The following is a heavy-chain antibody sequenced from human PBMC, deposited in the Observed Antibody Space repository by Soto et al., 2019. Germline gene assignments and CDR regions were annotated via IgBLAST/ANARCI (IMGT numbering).Heavy chain of an antibody. V-gene: IGHV1-69*02. CDR3: AVRRDCSGGSCYAGTDY. D-gene: IGHD2-15*01. CDR1: GGTFSSYT. Sequence: SVKVSCKASGGTFSSYTISWVRQAPGQGLEWMGRIIPILGIANYAQKFQGRVTITADKSTSTAYMELSSLRSEDTAVYYCAVRRDCSGGSCYAGTDYWGQGTLVTVS. J-gene: IGHJ4*02. CDR2: IIPILGIA.